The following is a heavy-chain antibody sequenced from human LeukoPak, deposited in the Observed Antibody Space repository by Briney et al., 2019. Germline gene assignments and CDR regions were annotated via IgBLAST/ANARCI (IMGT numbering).Heavy chain of an antibody. CDR1: GFTFSRYA. CDR3: ARDRRYGDYGFDY. V-gene: IGHV3-30*14. Sequence: RGSLRLSCAASGFTFSRYAMHWVRQAPGKGLEWVAVISYDGSNKYYADSVKGRFTISRDNSKNTLYLQMNSLRAEDTAVYYCARDRRYGDYGFDYWGQGTLVTVSS. CDR2: ISYDGSNK. D-gene: IGHD4-17*01. J-gene: IGHJ4*02.